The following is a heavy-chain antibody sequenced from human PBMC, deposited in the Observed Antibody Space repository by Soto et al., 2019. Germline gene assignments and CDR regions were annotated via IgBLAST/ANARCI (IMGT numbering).Heavy chain of an antibody. V-gene: IGHV2-26*01. CDR1: GLSITDSEMG. J-gene: IGHJ5*02. D-gene: IGHD6-19*01. Sequence: QVTLKESGPVLVKPTETLTLRCTVSGLSITDSEMGVSWIRQPPGQPLEWLAHIDSSGEKSYRTFLKSRLAISKDTSNSQIVLTMTNMDPAETATYYCARRHLAVAVSPWFDPWGQGVPVTVSS. CDR3: ARRHLAVAVSPWFDP. CDR2: IDSSGEK.